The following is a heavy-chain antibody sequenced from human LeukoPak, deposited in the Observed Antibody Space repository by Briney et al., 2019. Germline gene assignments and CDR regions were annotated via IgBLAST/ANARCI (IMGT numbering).Heavy chain of an antibody. J-gene: IGHJ4*02. V-gene: IGHV4-61*02. CDR2: IYTSGST. CDR1: GGSISSGSYY. Sequence: SQTLSLTCTVSGGSISSGSYYWSWIRQPAGKGLEWIGRIYTSGSTNYNPSLKSRVTISVDTSKNQFSLKLSSVTAADTAVYYCARLKGRTYFDYWGQGTLVTVSS. CDR3: ARLKGRTYFDY.